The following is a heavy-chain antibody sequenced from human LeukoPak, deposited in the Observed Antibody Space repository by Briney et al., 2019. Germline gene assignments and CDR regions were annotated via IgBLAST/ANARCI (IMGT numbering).Heavy chain of an antibody. D-gene: IGHD3-22*01. CDR2: IIPIFGTA. J-gene: IGHJ4*02. CDR3: ARGPELLYYYDSSGYYAY. V-gene: IGHV1-69*05. Sequence: ASVKVSCKATGVTFSSYAISWVRQAPGQGLEWMGRIIPIFGTANYAQKFQGRVTITTDESTSTAYMELSSLRSEDSAVYYCARGPELLYYYDSSGYYAYWGQGTLVTVSS. CDR1: GVTFSSYA.